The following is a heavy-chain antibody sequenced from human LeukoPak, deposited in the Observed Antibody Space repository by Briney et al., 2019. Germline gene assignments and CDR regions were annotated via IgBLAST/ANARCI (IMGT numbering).Heavy chain of an antibody. CDR2: IYYSGTT. Sequence: PSWTLSLTCTVSGGSISDYYWSWIRRPPGKGLEWIGYIYYSGTTSYIPSLKSRVTISVDTSKNQISLRLNSVIAADTAVYYCASESVALAGIDYWGQGALVTVSS. D-gene: IGHD6-19*01. V-gene: IGHV4-59*08. CDR3: ASESVALAGIDY. J-gene: IGHJ4*02. CDR1: GGSISDYY.